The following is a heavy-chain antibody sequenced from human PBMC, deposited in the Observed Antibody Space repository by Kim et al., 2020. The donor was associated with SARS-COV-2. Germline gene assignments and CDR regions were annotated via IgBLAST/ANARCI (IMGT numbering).Heavy chain of an antibody. Sequence: ASVKVSCKASRYTSTSYYMHWVRQAPGQGLEWMGTVNPSGGSSSYAQRFQGKLTMTRDTSTSTVYMELSSLRSEDTAVYYCARVVGSSAYHQWGQGTLVTVSS. J-gene: IGHJ4*02. CDR2: VNPSGGSS. CDR1: RYTSTSYY. CDR3: ARVVGSSAYHQ. D-gene: IGHD3-22*01. V-gene: IGHV1-46*01.